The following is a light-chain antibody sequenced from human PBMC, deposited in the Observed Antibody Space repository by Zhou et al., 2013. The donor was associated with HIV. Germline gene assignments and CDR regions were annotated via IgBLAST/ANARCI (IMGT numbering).Light chain of an antibody. CDR1: QSVATN. J-gene: IGKJ4*01. CDR3: QQYNDYIT. CDR2: GVS. Sequence: EIVMTQSPATLSVSPGERATLSCRASQSVATNLAWYQQKPGQAPRLLIYGVSTRAAGVPARFSGSGAWTEFTLTISSMQSEDFAVYYCQQYNDYITFGGGTKVEIK. V-gene: IGKV3-15*01.